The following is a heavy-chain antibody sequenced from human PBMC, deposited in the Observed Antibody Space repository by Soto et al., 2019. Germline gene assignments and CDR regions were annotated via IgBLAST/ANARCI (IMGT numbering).Heavy chain of an antibody. V-gene: IGHV4-30-4*01. CDR2: IYYSGST. Sequence: PSETLSLTCTVSGGSISSGDYYLSWIRQPPGKGLEWIGYIYYSGSTYYNPSLKSRVTISVDTSKNQFSLKLSSVTAADTAVYYCARDHHREGYYYDSSGYYEIQSYYFDYWGQGTLVTVSS. CDR3: ARDHHREGYYYDSSGYYEIQSYYFDY. J-gene: IGHJ4*02. D-gene: IGHD3-22*01. CDR1: GGSISSGDYY.